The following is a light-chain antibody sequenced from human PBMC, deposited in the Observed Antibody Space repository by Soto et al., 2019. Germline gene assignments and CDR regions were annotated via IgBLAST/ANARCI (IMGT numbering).Light chain of an antibody. V-gene: IGLV2-8*01. CDR3: SSYAGRNLLL. CDR2: EVT. Sequence: QSVLTQPASVSGSPGQSITISCTGTSSDVGGYNYVSWYQQHPGKAPKLMIYEVTQRPSGVPDRFSGSKSGNTASLTGSGLQAEDEADYYCSSYAGRNLLLFGAGTKLTVL. J-gene: IGLJ1*01. CDR1: SSDVGGYNY.